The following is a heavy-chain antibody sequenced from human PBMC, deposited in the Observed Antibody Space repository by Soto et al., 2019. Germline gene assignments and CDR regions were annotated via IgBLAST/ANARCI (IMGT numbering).Heavy chain of an antibody. V-gene: IGHV3-23*01. Sequence: EEQLLESGGGLAQPGGSLRLSCAASGFTFRGYAMSWVRQAPGKGPEWVSGISGSGDSTYHAKSVKGRFIISRDNSKNTLYLEINSLRAGYTAVYYCAKAYGASHSPFDCWGQGTLVAVSS. J-gene: IGHJ4*02. CDR3: AKAYGASHSPFDC. D-gene: IGHD2-21*01. CDR1: GFTFRGYA. CDR2: ISGSGDST.